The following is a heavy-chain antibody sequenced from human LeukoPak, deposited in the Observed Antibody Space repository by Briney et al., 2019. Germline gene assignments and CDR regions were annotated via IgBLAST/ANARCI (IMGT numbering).Heavy chain of an antibody. CDR3: ARDRDSSGYTLDY. CDR2: ISSSSSVI. D-gene: IGHD3-22*01. J-gene: IGHJ4*02. CDR1: GFTFSSYS. V-gene: IGHV3-48*02. Sequence: PGGSLRLSCASSGFTFSSYSMNWVRQAPGKGLEWVSYISSSSSVIYYADSVKGRFTISRDNAKNSLYLQMNSLRDEDTAVYYCARDRDSSGYTLDYWGQGTLVTVSS.